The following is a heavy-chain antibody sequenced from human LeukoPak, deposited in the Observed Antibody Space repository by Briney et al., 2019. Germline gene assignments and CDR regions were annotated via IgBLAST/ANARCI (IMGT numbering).Heavy chain of an antibody. V-gene: IGHV1-2*02. CDR2: INPNSGATST. CDR1: GYTFTDYF. Sequence: ASVKVSCKASGYTFTDYFMHWVRLAPGQGPESTGWINPNSGATSTDYPQKFRDRVTLTRDTTINTAFMELPRLTSHDTALYFCARATATAAPGTKKPFYYWGQGTLITVSS. CDR3: ARATATAAPGTKKPFYY. D-gene: IGHD6-13*01. J-gene: IGHJ4*02.